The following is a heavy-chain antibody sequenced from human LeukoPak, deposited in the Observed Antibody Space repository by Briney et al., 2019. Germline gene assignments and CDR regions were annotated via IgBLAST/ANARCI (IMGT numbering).Heavy chain of an antibody. CDR2: IWYDGSNK. V-gene: IGHV3-33*06. CDR3: AKDLSGKHDYSNYPGFDY. D-gene: IGHD4-11*01. Sequence: PGRSLRLSCAASGFTFSSYGMHWVRQAPGKGLEWVAVIWYDGSNKYYADSVKGRFTISRDNSKNTLYLQMNSLRAEDTAVYYCAKDLSGKHDYSNYPGFDYWGQGTLVTVSS. CDR1: GFTFSSYG. J-gene: IGHJ4*02.